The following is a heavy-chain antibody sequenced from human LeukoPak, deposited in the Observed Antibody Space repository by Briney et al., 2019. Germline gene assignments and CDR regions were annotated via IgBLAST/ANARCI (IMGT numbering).Heavy chain of an antibody. D-gene: IGHD2-2*01. CDR1: GFTFSSYA. CDR2: ISGSGGST. Sequence: GGSLRLSCAASGFTFSSYARSWVRQAPGKGLEWVSAISGSGGSTYYADSVKGRFTISRDNSKNTLYLQMNSLRAEDTAVYYCAKDCSSTSCYDYWGQGTLVTVSS. J-gene: IGHJ4*02. V-gene: IGHV3-23*01. CDR3: AKDCSSTSCYDY.